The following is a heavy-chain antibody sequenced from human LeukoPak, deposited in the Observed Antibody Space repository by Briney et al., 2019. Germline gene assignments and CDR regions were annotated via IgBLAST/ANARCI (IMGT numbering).Heavy chain of an antibody. Sequence: GGSLRLSCAASGIILSSYWMSWVRQAPGQGLEWVANVNQVGNEKYYVDSVKGRFAISRDNAKNSLYLQMNSLRADDTAVYYCAIDTSAEKGQQLANWGQGTLVTVSS. CDR3: AIDTSAEKGQQLAN. D-gene: IGHD6-13*01. CDR2: VNQVGNEK. V-gene: IGHV3-7*01. CDR1: GIILSSYW. J-gene: IGHJ4*02.